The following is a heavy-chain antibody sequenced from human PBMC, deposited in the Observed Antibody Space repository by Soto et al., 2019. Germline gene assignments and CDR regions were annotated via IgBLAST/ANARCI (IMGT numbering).Heavy chain of an antibody. Sequence: SETLSLTCTVSGGSISSSSYYWGWIRQPPGKGLEWIGSIYYSGSTYYNPSLKSRVTISVDTSKNQFSLKLSSVTAADTAVYYCARHHPLYAGFYFDYWGQGTLVTVSS. CDR2: IYYSGST. J-gene: IGHJ4*02. V-gene: IGHV4-39*01. CDR3: ARHHPLYAGFYFDY. D-gene: IGHD2-2*02. CDR1: GGSISSSSYY.